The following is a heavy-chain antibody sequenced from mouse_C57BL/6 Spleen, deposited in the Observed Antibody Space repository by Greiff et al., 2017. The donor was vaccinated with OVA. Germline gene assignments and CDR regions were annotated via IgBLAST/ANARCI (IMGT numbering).Heavy chain of an antibody. J-gene: IGHJ2*01. V-gene: IGHV1-82*01. CDR1: GYAFSSSW. Sequence: QVQLKQSGPELVKPGASVKISCKASGYAFSSSWMNWVKQRPGKGLEWIGRIYPGDGDTNYNGKFKGKATLTADKSSSTAYMQLSSLTSEDSAVYFCARFYGYYEGSYFDYWGQGTTLTVSS. D-gene: IGHD2-3*01. CDR2: IYPGDGDT. CDR3: ARFYGYYEGSYFDY.